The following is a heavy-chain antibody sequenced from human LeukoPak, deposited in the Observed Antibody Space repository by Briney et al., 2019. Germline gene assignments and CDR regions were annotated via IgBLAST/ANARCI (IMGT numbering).Heavy chain of an antibody. D-gene: IGHD4-17*01. CDR1: GFTVSSNY. V-gene: IGHV3-53*01. CDR2: IYSGGST. Sequence: PGGSLRLSCAASGFTVSSNYMSWVRQAPGRGLEWVSVIYSGGSTYYADSVKGRFTISRDNSKNTLYLQMNSLRAEDTAVYYCARVYGDYRGDYWGQGTLVTVSS. CDR3: ARVYGDYRGDY. J-gene: IGHJ4*02.